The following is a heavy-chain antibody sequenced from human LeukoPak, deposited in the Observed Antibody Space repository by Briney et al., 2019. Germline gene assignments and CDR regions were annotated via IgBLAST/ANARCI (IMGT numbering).Heavy chain of an antibody. J-gene: IGHJ6*02. CDR1: GYTFTSYG. V-gene: IGHV1-18*01. Sequence: GASVKVSCKASGYTFTSYGISWVRQAPGQGLEWMGWISAYNGNTNYAQKLQGRLTLTTDTSTSAAYMELKNLRSDDTAVYYCAREQDYYYGMDVWGQGTTVTVSS. CDR3: AREQDYYYGMDV. CDR2: ISAYNGNT.